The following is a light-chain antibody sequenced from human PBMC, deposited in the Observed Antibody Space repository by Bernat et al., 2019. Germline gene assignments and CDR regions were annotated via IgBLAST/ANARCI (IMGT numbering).Light chain of an antibody. V-gene: IGLV1-44*01. CDR1: SSNIGSNT. CDR3: AAWDDSLNGWV. Sequence: QSVLTQPPSASGTPGQRVTISCSGSSSNIGSNTVNWYQQLQGTAPKLLINSNNQRPSGVPDRFSGSTPGTSASLAISGLQSEDEADYYCAAWDDSLNGWVFGGGTKLTVL. CDR2: SNN. J-gene: IGLJ3*02.